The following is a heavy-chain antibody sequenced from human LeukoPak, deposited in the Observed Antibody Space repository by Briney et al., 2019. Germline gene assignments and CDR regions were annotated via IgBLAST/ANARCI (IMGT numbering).Heavy chain of an antibody. CDR3: ARDSQRGYSYAAANYYYYYMDV. CDR2: IYYSGST. V-gene: IGHV4-59*12. Sequence: SETLSLTCTVSGGSISSYYWSWIRQPPGKGLEWIGYIYYSGSTNYNPSLKSRVTISVDTSKNQFSLKLSSVTAADTAVYYCARDSQRGYSYAAANYYYYYMDVWGKGTTVTVSS. CDR1: GGSISSYY. D-gene: IGHD5-18*01. J-gene: IGHJ6*03.